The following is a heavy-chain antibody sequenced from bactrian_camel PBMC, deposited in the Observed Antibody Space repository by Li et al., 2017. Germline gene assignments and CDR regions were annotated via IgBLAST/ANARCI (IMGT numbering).Heavy chain of an antibody. D-gene: IGHD2*01. Sequence: HVQLVESGGGSVQAGGSLRLSCAASGDTFSSYCMGWIRQAPGMEREAVAAIYTGLGRPLYADSVLGRFTISKDNARKTVYPQMNSLQPDDTAMYYCAAGHKWCRQGYPTADFRYLGQGTQVTVS. CDR1: GDTFSSYC. CDR2: IYTGLGRP. J-gene: IGHJ6*01. CDR3: AAGHKWCRQGYPTADFRY. V-gene: IGHV3-3*01.